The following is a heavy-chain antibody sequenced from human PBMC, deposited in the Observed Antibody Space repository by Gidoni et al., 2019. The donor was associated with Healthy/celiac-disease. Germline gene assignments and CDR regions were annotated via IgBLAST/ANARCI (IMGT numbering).Heavy chain of an antibody. D-gene: IGHD6-6*01. CDR2: IYPSDSDT. J-gene: IGHJ6*03. CDR3: ARHLSARPDDYYYYMDV. V-gene: IGHV5-51*01. CDR1: GYSFTSYW. Sequence: EVQLVQSGAEVKKTGASLKISCKGSGYSFTSYWIGGVRQMPGKGREWMGIIYPSDSDTIYSPYFQGQVTISADKSISTAYLQWSSLKASDTAMYYCARHLSARPDDYYYYMDVWGKGTTVTVSS.